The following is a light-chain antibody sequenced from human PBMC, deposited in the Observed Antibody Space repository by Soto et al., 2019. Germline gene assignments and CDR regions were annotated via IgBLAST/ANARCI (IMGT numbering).Light chain of an antibody. J-gene: IGKJ5*01. CDR3: QQYGSSLIT. V-gene: IGKV3-20*01. CDR2: GAS. CDR1: QTIRSTY. Sequence: DIVLTQSPGTLSLSPGERVTLSCRASQTIRSTYFAWYQQKPGQAPRLLIYGASSRATGIPVRFSGTGSGTDFALTINRLEPEDSAVYYCQQYGSSLITFGRGTRLEIK.